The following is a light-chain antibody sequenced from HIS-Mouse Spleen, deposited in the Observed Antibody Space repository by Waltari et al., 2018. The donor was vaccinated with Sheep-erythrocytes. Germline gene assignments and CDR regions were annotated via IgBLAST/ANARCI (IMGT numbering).Light chain of an antibody. CDR3: NSRDSSGNHYV. Sequence: SYELTQPPSVSVSPGQTASITCSGDNLGDKYACWYQQTPGQSPVLVIYGKNNRPSGIPDRFSGSSSGNTASLTITGAQAEDEADYYCNSRDSSGNHYVFGTGTKVTVL. CDR2: GKN. J-gene: IGLJ1*01. V-gene: IGLV3-19*01. CDR1: NLGDKY.